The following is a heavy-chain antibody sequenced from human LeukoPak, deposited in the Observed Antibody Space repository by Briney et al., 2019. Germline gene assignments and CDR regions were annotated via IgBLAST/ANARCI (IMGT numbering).Heavy chain of an antibody. CDR1: GGSFSGYY. V-gene: IGHV4-34*01. CDR3: ARDSSYGKSDY. J-gene: IGHJ4*02. CDR2: INHSGST. Sequence: SETLSLTCAVYGGSFSGYYWSWIRQPPGKGLEWIGEINHSGSTNYNPSLKSRVTISVDTSKNQFSLKLSSVTAADTAVYYCARDSSYGKSDYWGQGIPVIVFS. D-gene: IGHD5-18*01.